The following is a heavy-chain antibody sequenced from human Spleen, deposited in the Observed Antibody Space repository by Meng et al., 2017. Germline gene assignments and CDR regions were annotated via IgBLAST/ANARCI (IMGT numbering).Heavy chain of an antibody. CDR3: ARVEGYYDSSGYYRY. Sequence: QVQLQESGPGLVKPSQTLSLTCTVSGGSISSGDYYWSWIRQPPGRGLEWIGYIHYSGSTYQNPSLKSRVIISADTSKNQLSLKLSSVTAADTAVYYCARVEGYYDSSGYYRYWGHGTLVTVSS. CDR2: IHYSGST. CDR1: GGSISSGDYY. D-gene: IGHD3-22*01. V-gene: IGHV4-30-4*01. J-gene: IGHJ4*01.